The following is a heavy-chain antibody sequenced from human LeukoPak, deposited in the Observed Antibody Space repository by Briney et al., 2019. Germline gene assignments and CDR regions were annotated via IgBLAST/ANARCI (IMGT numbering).Heavy chain of an antibody. CDR1: GGSISSYY. J-gene: IGHJ3*02. Sequence: SETLSLTCTVSGGSISSYYWSWIRQPPGNGLEGIGYIYYSGSTNYNPSLKSRVTISVDTSKNQFSLKLSSVTAADTAVYYCARSYGDYDAFDIWGQGTMVTVSS. D-gene: IGHD4-17*01. V-gene: IGHV4-59*01. CDR3: ARSYGDYDAFDI. CDR2: IYYSGST.